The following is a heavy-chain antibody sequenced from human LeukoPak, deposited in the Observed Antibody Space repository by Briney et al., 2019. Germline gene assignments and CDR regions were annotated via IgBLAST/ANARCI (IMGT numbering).Heavy chain of an antibody. CDR2: INHSGST. CDR3: ARGWSHYYYYYMDV. V-gene: IGHV4-34*01. CDR1: GGSFSGYY. Sequence: PSETLSLTCAVYGGSFSGYYWSWIRQPPGKGLEWIGEINHSGSTNYNPSLKSRVTISVDTSKNQFSLKLSSVTAADTAVYYCARGWSHYYYYYMDVWGKGTTVTVSS. J-gene: IGHJ6*03.